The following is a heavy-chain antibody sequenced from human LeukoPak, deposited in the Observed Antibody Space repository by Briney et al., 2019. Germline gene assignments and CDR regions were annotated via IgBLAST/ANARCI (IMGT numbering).Heavy chain of an antibody. Sequence: GGSLRLSCAASGFTFSRYSMNWVRQAPGKGLEWVSSISSSSSYIYYADSVKGRFTISRDNAKNSLYLQMNSLRAEDTAVYYCARVGGLWFGELLRIQFDYWGQGTLVTVSS. CDR2: ISSSSSYI. V-gene: IGHV3-21*01. CDR3: ARVGGLWFGELLRIQFDY. CDR1: GFTFSRYS. J-gene: IGHJ4*02. D-gene: IGHD3-10*01.